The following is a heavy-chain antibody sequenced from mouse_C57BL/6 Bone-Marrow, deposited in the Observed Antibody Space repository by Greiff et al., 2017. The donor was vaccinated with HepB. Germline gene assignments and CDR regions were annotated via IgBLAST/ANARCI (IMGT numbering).Heavy chain of an antibody. Sequence: VQLQQSGPELVKPGASVKISCKASGYAFSSSWMNWVKQRPGKGLEWIGRIYPGDGDTNYNGKFKGKATLTADKSSSTAYMQLSSLTSEDSAVYFCAEIYYGLMDYWGQGTSVTVSS. CDR1: GYAFSSSW. J-gene: IGHJ4*01. CDR2: IYPGDGDT. D-gene: IGHD2-1*01. CDR3: AEIYYGLMDY. V-gene: IGHV1-82*01.